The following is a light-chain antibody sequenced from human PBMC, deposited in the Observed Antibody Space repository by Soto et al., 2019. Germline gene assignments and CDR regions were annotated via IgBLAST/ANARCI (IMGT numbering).Light chain of an antibody. Sequence: IQFTQSPAFLSASVGDRVPLTCRASQSISSWLAWYQQKPGKAPKLLIYDASSLESGVPSRFSGSGSGTEFTLTISSLQPDDFATYYCQQYNSYPLFGQGTKVDIK. CDR1: QSISSW. CDR3: QQYNSYPL. V-gene: IGKV1-5*01. J-gene: IGKJ1*01. CDR2: DAS.